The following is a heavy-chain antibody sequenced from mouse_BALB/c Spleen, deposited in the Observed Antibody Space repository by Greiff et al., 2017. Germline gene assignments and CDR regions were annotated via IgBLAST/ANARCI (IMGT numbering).Heavy chain of an antibody. CDR2: INPSSGYT. J-gene: IGHJ2*01. Sequence: VQLVESAAELARPGASVKMSCKASGYTFTSYTMHWVKQRPGQGLEWIGYINPSSGYTEYNQKFKDKTTLTADKSSSTAYMQLSSLTSEDSAVYYCARERVHYYGYDYWGQGTTLTVSS. CDR1: GYTFTSYT. V-gene: IGHV1-4*02. CDR3: ARERVHYYGYDY. D-gene: IGHD1-2*01.